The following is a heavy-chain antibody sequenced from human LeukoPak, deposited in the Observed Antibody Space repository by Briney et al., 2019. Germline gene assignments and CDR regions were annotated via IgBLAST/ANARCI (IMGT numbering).Heavy chain of an antibody. J-gene: IGHJ4*02. CDR3: ARAGKIGTMVLFDY. Sequence: SETLSLTCTVSGGSISSYYWSWIRQPHGQGLELIGRIYTSGSTNYNPTLKSRVTMSVDTSKNQCSLKLSSVTAADTAVYYCARAGKIGTMVLFDYWGQGTLVTVSS. CDR2: IYTSGST. V-gene: IGHV4-4*07. CDR1: GGSISSYY. D-gene: IGHD3-10*01.